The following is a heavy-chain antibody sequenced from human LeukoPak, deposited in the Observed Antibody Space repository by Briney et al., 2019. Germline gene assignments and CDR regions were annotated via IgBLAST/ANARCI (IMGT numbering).Heavy chain of an antibody. CDR1: GYTFTSYG. D-gene: IGHD1-26*01. CDR2: ISAKNGNT. V-gene: IGHV1-18*01. CDR3: ARDTEWEKNPDYFDY. J-gene: IGHJ4*02. Sequence: ASVNVSCKASGYTFTSYGISWVRQAPGQGLEWMGWISAKNGNTNYAQKVQGRVTMTTDTSTSTAYMELRSLRSDDTALYYCARDTEWEKNPDYFDYWGQGTLVTVSS.